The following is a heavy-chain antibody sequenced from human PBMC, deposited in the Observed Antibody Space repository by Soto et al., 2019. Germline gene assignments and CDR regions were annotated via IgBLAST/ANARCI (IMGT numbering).Heavy chain of an antibody. Sequence: QVQLVESGGGLVRPGGSLRLSCRASGFVFSDYYMSWIRQAPGKGLEWLAFISDTGTYTNYADFVKGRFTISSENDRHSVDLQMDGLRGEDTAVYYCTRYITYFYDITGYPREGGQGIQVTVSS. CDR2: ISDTGTYT. J-gene: IGHJ4*02. CDR3: TRYITYFYDITGYPRE. D-gene: IGHD3-22*01. CDR1: GFVFSDYY. V-gene: IGHV3-11*06.